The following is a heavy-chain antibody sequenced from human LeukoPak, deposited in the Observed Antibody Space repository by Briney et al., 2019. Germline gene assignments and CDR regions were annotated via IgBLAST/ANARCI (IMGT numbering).Heavy chain of an antibody. CDR2: ISGYSGST. J-gene: IGHJ4*02. CDR3: ARGHSSGRDYYFDH. V-gene: IGHV1-18*01. CDR1: GYTFATYS. Sequence: ASVKVSCKPSGYTFATYSINWVRQAPGQGLEWMGWISGYSGSTNYAQKLQGRVTMTTDKSTTTAYMELRSLKSDDTAVYYCARGHSSGRDYYFDHWGQGTLVTVSS. D-gene: IGHD6-19*01.